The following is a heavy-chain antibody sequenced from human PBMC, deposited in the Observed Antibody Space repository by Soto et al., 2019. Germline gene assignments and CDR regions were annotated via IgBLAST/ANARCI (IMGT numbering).Heavy chain of an antibody. CDR1: GFTFSIYA. CDR2: ISDNGGST. D-gene: IGHD6-19*01. CDR3: AKDGGQWLVQLYFDY. J-gene: IGHJ4*02. Sequence: EVQLLESGGGLVQPGGSLRLSCAASGFTFSIYAMSWVRQAPGKGLEWVSAISDNGGSTYYADSVKGRFTISRDNSKNTLYLQMYSLRAEDTAVYYCAKDGGQWLVQLYFDYWGQGTLVNVSS. V-gene: IGHV3-23*01.